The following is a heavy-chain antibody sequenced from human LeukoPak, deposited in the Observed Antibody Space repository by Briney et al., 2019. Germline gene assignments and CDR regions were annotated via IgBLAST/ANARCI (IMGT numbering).Heavy chain of an antibody. CDR3: ARPGGYSYTFDP. Sequence: ASVKVSCKASGYTFTSYDINWVRQATGQGLEWMGWMNPNSGNTGYAQKFQGRVTMTRNTSISTAYMELSSLRSEDTAVNYCARPGGYSYTFDPWGQGTLVTVSS. J-gene: IGHJ5*02. CDR1: GYTFTSYD. CDR2: MNPNSGNT. V-gene: IGHV1-8*01. D-gene: IGHD5-18*01.